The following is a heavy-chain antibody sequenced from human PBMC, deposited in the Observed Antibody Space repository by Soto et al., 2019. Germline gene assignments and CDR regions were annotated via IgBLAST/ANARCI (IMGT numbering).Heavy chain of an antibody. V-gene: IGHV4-30-4*01. CDR3: ARETLYSSGPRLDY. J-gene: IGHJ4*02. Sequence: PSETLSLTCSVSGGSIGSGYYYWIWIRQPPGKGLEWIGNIYYSGSTYYNPSLKSRVTISVDTSKNQFSLKLSSVTAADTAVYYCARETLYSSGPRLDYWGQGTLVTVSS. CDR2: IYYSGST. D-gene: IGHD6-19*01. CDR1: GGSIGSGYYY.